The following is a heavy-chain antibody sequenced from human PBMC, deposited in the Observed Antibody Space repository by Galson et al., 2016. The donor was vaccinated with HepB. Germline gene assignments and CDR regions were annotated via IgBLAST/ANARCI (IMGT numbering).Heavy chain of an antibody. D-gene: IGHD6-19*01. CDR2: IHGGNGNT. CDR3: ARSLGYEHSGVWSPYWFDP. CDR1: GYSFTTYA. V-gene: IGHV1-3*01. J-gene: IGHJ5*02. Sequence: SVKVSCKASGYSFTTYAIHWVRQAPGQRLQWMGWIHGGNGNTRYSQNFQGRVTITRDTSATTAYMELSSLRSEDTAVYYCARSLGYEHSGVWSPYWFDPWGQGTLVTVSS.